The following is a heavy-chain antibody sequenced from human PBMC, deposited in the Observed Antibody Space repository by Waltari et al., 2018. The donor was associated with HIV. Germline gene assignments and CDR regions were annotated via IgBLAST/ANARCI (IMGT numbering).Heavy chain of an antibody. CDR3: ARGGGWFADY. J-gene: IGHJ4*02. V-gene: IGHV3-7*03. Sequence: EVELVESGGGLVQPGGSLRLSCAASGFTFSTYWMNWVRQTPGKGLEWVATIKKDGSEKYYVDSVKGRFSISRDNAKNSLYLQMNGLRAEDTAVYYCARGGGWFADYWGQGTLVTVSS. CDR1: GFTFSTYW. CDR2: IKKDGSEK. D-gene: IGHD2-15*01.